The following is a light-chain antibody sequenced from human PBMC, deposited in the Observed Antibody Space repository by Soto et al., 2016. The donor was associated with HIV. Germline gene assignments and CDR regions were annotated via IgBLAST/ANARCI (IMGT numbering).Light chain of an antibody. J-gene: IGLJ3*02. Sequence: SYELTQPPSVSVAPGKTARITCGGNNIGSKSVHWYQQKPGQAPVMVVYDDNDRPPGIPERFSGSSSGTTVTLTISGAQVEDEADYYCYSAADNNWVFGGGTKLTVL. V-gene: IGLV3-21*03. CDR3: YSAADNNWV. CDR2: DDN. CDR1: NIGSKS.